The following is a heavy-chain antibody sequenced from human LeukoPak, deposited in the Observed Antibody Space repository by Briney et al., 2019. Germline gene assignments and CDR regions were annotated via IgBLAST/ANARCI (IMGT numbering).Heavy chain of an antibody. CDR1: GGSISSGDYY. CDR2: IYYSGRT. CDR3: ARQRRDGYNLGYFDY. J-gene: IGHJ4*02. V-gene: IGHV4-30-4*08. D-gene: IGHD5-24*01. Sequence: SETLSLTCTVSGGSISSGDYYWSGSRQPPGKGWEWIGDIYYSGRTYYNPPLKSRLTISVDTSKNQFSLKLSSVTAAPTAVYYCARQRRDGYNLGYFDYWGQGTLVTVSS.